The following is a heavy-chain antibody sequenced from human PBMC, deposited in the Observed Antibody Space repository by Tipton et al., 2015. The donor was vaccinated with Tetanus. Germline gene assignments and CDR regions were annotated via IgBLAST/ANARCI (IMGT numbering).Heavy chain of an antibody. Sequence: LRLSCTVSGGSFSLYYWNWVRQSPGKGLEWIGEISHSGSSSYSPSLKSRVTISVDTSKNQFSLRLRSVAAADTAVYYCVRRWFGTQYYFGMDVWGQGTTVTVSS. D-gene: IGHD2/OR15-2a*01. CDR2: ISHSGSS. CDR1: GGSFSLYY. V-gene: IGHV4-34*01. CDR3: VRRWFGTQYYFGMDV. J-gene: IGHJ6*02.